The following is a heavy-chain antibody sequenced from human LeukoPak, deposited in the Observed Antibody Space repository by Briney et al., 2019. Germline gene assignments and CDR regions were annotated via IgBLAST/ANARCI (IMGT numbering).Heavy chain of an antibody. V-gene: IGHV1-24*01. CDR1: GYTLTELS. CDR3: ATGYLVTAGLMDV. Sequence: ASEKLSCKVSGYTLTELSMFWVRQAPGKGLEWMGSFDPEDGKTIYAQKFQGRVTMTEDTSTDTAYMELSSLRSEDTAVYYCATGYLVTAGLMDVWGQGTTVTVSS. CDR2: FDPEDGKT. J-gene: IGHJ6*02. D-gene: IGHD6-13*01.